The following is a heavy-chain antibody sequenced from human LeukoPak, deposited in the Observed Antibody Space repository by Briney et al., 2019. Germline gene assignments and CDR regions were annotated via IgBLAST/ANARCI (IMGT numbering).Heavy chain of an antibody. Sequence: GGSLRLSCAASGFTFSSYSMNWVRQAPGRGLEWVSSISSSSSYIYYADSVKGRFTISRDNAKNSLYLQMNSLRAEDTAVYYCAKDIERDHYYDTTGAFDIWGQGTMVTVSS. D-gene: IGHD3-22*01. CDR1: GFTFSSYS. CDR2: ISSSSSYI. CDR3: AKDIERDHYYDTTGAFDI. J-gene: IGHJ3*02. V-gene: IGHV3-21*01.